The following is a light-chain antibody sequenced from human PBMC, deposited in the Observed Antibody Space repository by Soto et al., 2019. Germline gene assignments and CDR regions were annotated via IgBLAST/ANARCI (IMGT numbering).Light chain of an antibody. J-gene: IGKJ1*01. V-gene: IGKV3-15*01. CDR3: QQYHNWPPSWT. CDR2: YAS. Sequence: EIVMTQSPATLSVSPGERATLSCRASQSVSSNLAWYQQKPGQAPRLLIYYASTRATGIPARFSGSGSGTEFTLTISSLQSEDFAVYYCQQYHNWPPSWTFGQETKVDIK. CDR1: QSVSSN.